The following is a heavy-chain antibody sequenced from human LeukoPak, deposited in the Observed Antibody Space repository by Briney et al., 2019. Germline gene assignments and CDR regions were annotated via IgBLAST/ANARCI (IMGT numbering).Heavy chain of an antibody. J-gene: IGHJ3*02. CDR3: ARVGATYDAFDI. CDR1: GGSISSYY. D-gene: IGHD1-26*01. CDR2: IYYSGST. V-gene: IGHV4-59*01. Sequence: KPSETLSLTCTVSGGSISSYYWSWIRQPPGKGLEWIGYIYYSGSTNYNPSLKSRVTISVDTSKNQFSLKLSSVTAADTAVYYCARVGATYDAFDIWGQGTMVTVSS.